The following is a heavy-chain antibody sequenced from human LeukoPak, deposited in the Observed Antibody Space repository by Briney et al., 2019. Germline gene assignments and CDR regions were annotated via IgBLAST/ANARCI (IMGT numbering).Heavy chain of an antibody. Sequence: GGSLRLSCAASGFTFDDYAMHWVRQAPGKGLEWVSGISWNSGSIGYADSVMGRFTISRDNAKNSLYLQMNSLRAEDTALYYCAKNYYGSGSSSYAFDYWGQGTLVTVSS. CDR2: ISWNSGSI. V-gene: IGHV3-9*01. CDR1: GFTFDDYA. CDR3: AKNYYGSGSSSYAFDY. D-gene: IGHD3-10*01. J-gene: IGHJ4*02.